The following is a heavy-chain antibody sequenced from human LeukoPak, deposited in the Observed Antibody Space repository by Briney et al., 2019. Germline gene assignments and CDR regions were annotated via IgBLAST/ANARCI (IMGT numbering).Heavy chain of an antibody. V-gene: IGHV4-59*01. D-gene: IGHD7-27*01. Sequence: SETLSLTCTVSGGSISNYYWTWIRQPPGKGLEWIGYIYYSGSTNYNPSLESRVTISIATSMNQFSLRLSSVTAADTAVYYCARPNNIYLGNDAFDIWGQGTMVTVSS. CDR1: GGSISNYY. CDR3: ARPNNIYLGNDAFDI. CDR2: IYYSGST. J-gene: IGHJ3*02.